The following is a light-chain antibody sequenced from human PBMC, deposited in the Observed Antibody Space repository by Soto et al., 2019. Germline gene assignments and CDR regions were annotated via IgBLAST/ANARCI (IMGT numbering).Light chain of an antibody. Sequence: DVQMSLSPAARAASLGDRGTIACRQSQSISSYFNCHQQTPGTPPKLLIYADSSLTSGLPTSFSGSASGKDFTITISRVQPEDFATYYCLQDYTSPWTFGQGTKVDIK. V-gene: IGKV1-39*01. CDR3: LQDYTSPWT. CDR2: ADS. J-gene: IGKJ1*01. CDR1: QSISSY.